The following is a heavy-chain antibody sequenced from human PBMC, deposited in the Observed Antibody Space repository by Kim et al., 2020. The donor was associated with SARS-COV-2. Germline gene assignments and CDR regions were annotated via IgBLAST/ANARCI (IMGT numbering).Heavy chain of an antibody. V-gene: IGHV3-30*18. CDR1: GFTFSSYG. J-gene: IGHJ6*02. CDR2: ISYDGSNK. CDR3: AKDLSPGYSKNYYYYGMDV. D-gene: IGHD3-9*01. Sequence: GGSLRLSCAASGFTFSSYGMHWVRQAPGKGLEWVAVISYDGSNKYYADSVKGRFTISRDNSKNTLYLQMNSLRAEDTAVYYCAKDLSPGYSKNYYYYGMDVWGQGTTVTVSS.